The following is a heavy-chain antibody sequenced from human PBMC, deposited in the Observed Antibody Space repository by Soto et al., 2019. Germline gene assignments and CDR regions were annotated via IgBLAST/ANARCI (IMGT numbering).Heavy chain of an antibody. J-gene: IGHJ6*02. D-gene: IGHD3-9*01. Sequence: CKGSGYSFTSYWISWVRQMPGKGLEWMGRIDPSDSYTNYSPSFQGHVTISADKSISTAYLQWSSLKASDTAMYYCATSAYYDIDYYGMDVWGQGTTVTVSS. CDR3: ATSAYYDIDYYGMDV. CDR2: IDPSDSYT. CDR1: GYSFTSYW. V-gene: IGHV5-10-1*01.